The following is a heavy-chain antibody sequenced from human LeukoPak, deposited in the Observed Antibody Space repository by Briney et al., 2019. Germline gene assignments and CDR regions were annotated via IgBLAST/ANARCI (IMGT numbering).Heavy chain of an antibody. CDR1: GFTFSSYG. J-gene: IGHJ4*02. CDR3: AKANRYSPFDY. D-gene: IGHD5-18*01. CDR2: IWYGGSNK. V-gene: IGHV3-30*02. Sequence: GGSLRLSCAASGFTFSSYGMHWVRQAPGKGLEWVAVIWYGGSNKYYADSVKGRFTISRDNSKNTLYLQMNSLRAEDTAVYYCAKANRYSPFDYWGQGTLVTVSS.